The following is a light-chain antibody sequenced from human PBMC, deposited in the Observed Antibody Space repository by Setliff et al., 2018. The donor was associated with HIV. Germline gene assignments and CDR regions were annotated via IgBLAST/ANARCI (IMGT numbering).Light chain of an antibody. J-gene: IGLJ1*01. CDR2: TNS. CDR1: NSNIGTTT. CDR3: ASWDDSLKVYV. Sequence: VLTQSPSVSGTPGQRVTISCSGSNSNIGTTTVNWYQRLPGAAPKLLIYTNSHRLSGVPDRFSGSKSGTSASLAISGLQSEDEAEYYCASWDDSLKVYVFGSGTKVTVL. V-gene: IGLV1-44*01.